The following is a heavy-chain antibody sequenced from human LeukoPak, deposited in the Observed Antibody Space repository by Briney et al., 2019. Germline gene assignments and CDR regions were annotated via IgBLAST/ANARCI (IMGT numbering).Heavy chain of an antibody. CDR2: MNPNSGNT. CDR1: GYTFTSYD. Sequence: ASVKVSCKASGYTFTSYDINWVRQATGQGLEWMGWMNPNSGNTGYAQKFQGRVTITRNTAISKAYMELSSLRSDDTAVYYCARELNYGDYDYWGQGTLVTVSS. D-gene: IGHD4-17*01. CDR3: ARELNYGDYDY. J-gene: IGHJ4*02. V-gene: IGHV1-8*03.